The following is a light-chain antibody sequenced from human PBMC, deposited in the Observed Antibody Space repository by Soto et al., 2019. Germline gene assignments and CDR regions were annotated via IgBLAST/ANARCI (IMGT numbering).Light chain of an antibody. J-gene: IGLJ3*02. CDR1: TSDIANYKY. Sequence: QSALTQPASVSGSPGQSITISCTGTTSDIANYKYVSWYQQHAGKAPKLLIYEVNNRPSGVSARFSGSKSGNTASLTISGLQTEDEAHYYCSSYTGTPTRVFGGGTKVTVL. CDR2: EVN. CDR3: SSYTGTPTRV. V-gene: IGLV2-14*01.